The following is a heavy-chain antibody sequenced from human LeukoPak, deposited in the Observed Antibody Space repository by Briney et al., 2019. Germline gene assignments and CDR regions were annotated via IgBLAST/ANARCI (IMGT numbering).Heavy chain of an antibody. V-gene: IGHV4-34*01. CDR1: GGSFSGYY. Sequence: PSETLSLTCAVYGGSFSGYYWSWIRQPPGKGLEWIGSIYYSGNTYYNPSLKSRVTISVDTSKNQFSLKLSSVTAADTAVYYCARRYCGGDCTFDWLDPWGQGTLVTVSS. CDR2: IYYSGNT. CDR3: ARRYCGGDCTFDWLDP. J-gene: IGHJ5*02. D-gene: IGHD2-21*02.